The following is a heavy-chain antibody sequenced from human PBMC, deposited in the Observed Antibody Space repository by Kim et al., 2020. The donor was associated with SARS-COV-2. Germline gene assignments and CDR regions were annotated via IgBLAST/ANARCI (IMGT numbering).Heavy chain of an antibody. CDR3: ARDRDYFSGYYGMDI. J-gene: IGHJ6*02. CDR1: GFTFSSYA. Sequence: GGSLRLSCAASGFTFSSYAMHWVRQAPGKGLEWVAAISYDGSNKYYADSVKGRFTISRDNSKSTLYLQMNSLRAEDTAVYYCARDRDYFSGYYGMDIWGHGAPVTVSS. D-gene: IGHD4-17*01. V-gene: IGHV3-30-3*01. CDR2: ISYDGSNK.